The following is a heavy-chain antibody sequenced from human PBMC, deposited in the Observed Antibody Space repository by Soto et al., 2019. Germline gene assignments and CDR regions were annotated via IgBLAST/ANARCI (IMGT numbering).Heavy chain of an antibody. D-gene: IGHD6-19*01. CDR1: GFTFSNYY. Sequence: GGSLRLSCGASGFTFSNYYMSWIRQAPGKGLEWVSYISSTGRTIYYADSVKGRFTVSRDNAQNSLSLKLNSLRVEDTAVYYCARPYSSGWEFDYWGQGTQVTVSS. V-gene: IGHV3-11*01. J-gene: IGHJ4*02. CDR2: ISSTGRTI. CDR3: ARPYSSGWEFDY.